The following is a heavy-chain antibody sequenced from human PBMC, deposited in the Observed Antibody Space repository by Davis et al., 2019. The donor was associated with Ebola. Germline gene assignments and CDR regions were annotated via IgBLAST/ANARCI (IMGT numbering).Heavy chain of an antibody. V-gene: IGHV4-34*01. D-gene: IGHD3-16*01. J-gene: IGHJ6*02. Sequence: PGGSLRLSCAVYGGSFSGYYWSWIRQPPGKGLEWIGEINHSGSTNYNPSLKSRVTISVDTSKNQFSLKLSSVTAADTAVYYCARGGGGMDVWGQGTTVTVSS. CDR2: INHSGST. CDR3: ARGGGGMDV. CDR1: GGSFSGYY.